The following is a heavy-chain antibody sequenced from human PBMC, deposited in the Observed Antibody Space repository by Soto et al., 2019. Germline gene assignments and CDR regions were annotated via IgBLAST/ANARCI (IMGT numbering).Heavy chain of an antibody. J-gene: IGHJ3*02. CDR1: GFTFSSYA. CDR3: ARGRYCSSTSCPHDAFDI. CDR2: ISYDGSNK. D-gene: IGHD2-2*01. V-gene: IGHV3-30-3*01. Sequence: SLRLSCAASGFTFSSYAMHWVRQAPGKGLEWVAVISYDGSNKYYADSVKGRFTISRDNSKNTLYLQMNSLRAEDTAVYYCARGRYCSSTSCPHDAFDIWGQGTMVTVSS.